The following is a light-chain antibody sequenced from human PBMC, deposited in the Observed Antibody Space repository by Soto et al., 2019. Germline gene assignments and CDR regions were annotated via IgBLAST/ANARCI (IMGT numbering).Light chain of an antibody. CDR1: QSFNSN. Sequence: EIVITQSPATLSLSPWYISTLSCMASQSFNSNLAWYQQKLGQAPRLLIYGASTRETDIPPRFSGSGSGTEFTLTISSLQSEDFAIYYCQQYNNWPRTFGQGTKVDIK. CDR3: QQYNNWPRT. CDR2: GAS. J-gene: IGKJ1*01. V-gene: IGKV3-15*01.